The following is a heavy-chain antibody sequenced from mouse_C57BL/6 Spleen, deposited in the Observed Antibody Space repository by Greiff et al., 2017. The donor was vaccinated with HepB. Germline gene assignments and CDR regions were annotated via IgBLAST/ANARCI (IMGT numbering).Heavy chain of an antibody. V-gene: IGHV1-59*01. CDR3: ARFNDCDGGVCAY. CDR2: IDPSDSYT. J-gene: IGHJ3*01. CDR1: GYTFTSYW. Sequence: QVQLQQPGAELVRPGTSVKLSCKASGYTFTSYWMHWVKQRPGQGLEWIGVIDPSDSYTNYNQKFKGKATLTVDTSSSTAYMQLSSLTSEDSAVYYCARFNDCDGGVCAYWGQGTLVTVSA. D-gene: IGHD2-4*01.